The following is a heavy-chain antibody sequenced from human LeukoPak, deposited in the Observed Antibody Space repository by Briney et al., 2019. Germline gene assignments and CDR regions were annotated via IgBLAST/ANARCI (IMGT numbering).Heavy chain of an antibody. Sequence: SETLSLTCTVSGGSISSYYWSWIRQPPGKGLEWIGYIYYTGSTNYNPSLKSRVTISVDTSKNQFSLNLSSVTAADTAVYFCARRTYYYDSSGYYCYYMDVWGKGTTVTVSS. CDR2: IYYTGST. J-gene: IGHJ6*03. CDR3: ARRTYYYDSSGYYCYYMDV. CDR1: GGSISSYY. D-gene: IGHD3-22*01. V-gene: IGHV4-59*08.